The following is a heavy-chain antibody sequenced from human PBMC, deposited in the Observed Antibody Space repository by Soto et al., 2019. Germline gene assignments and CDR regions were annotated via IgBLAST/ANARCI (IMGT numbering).Heavy chain of an antibody. CDR1: GFTFSNYA. Sequence: EVQLLESGGGLVQPGGSLRLSCAASGFTFSNYAMNWVRQAPGKGLEWVSTISGSRGSAYYADSVKGRFTISRDNSKYTLYLQMNSLKPEDTAVYDGAKVPQRPYCFDHRGQGALVTVSS. CDR3: AKVPQRPYCFDH. CDR2: ISGSRGSA. J-gene: IGHJ4*02. V-gene: IGHV3-23*01.